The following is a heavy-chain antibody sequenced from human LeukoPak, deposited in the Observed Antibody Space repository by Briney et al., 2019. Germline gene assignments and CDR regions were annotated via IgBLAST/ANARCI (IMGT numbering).Heavy chain of an antibody. J-gene: IGHJ4*02. CDR1: GDSVTNHY. CDR2: IYYSGSI. D-gene: IGHD3-10*01. CDR3: AGSGGLANQGAVFDY. Sequence: PSETLSLTCIVSGDSVTNHYWSLIRQPSGKGLEWIGYIYYSGSINYNPSLKSRVTISVDTSRNQFSMKLNSVTAADTAVCYCAGSGGLANQGAVFDYWGQGTLVTVSS. V-gene: IGHV4-59*02.